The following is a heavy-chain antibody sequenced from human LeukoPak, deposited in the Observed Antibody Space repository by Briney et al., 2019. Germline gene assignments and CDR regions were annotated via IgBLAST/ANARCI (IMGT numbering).Heavy chain of an antibody. J-gene: IGHJ6*03. CDR3: ARPYSYGPHYYYYYYMDV. CDR2: IYYSGST. V-gene: IGHV4-39*07. Sequence: SETLSLTCTVSGGSISSSSYYWGWIRQPPGKGLEWIGSIYYSGSTYYNPSLKSRVAISVDTSKNQFSLKLSSVTAADTAVYYCARPYSYGPHYYYYYYMDVWGKGTTVTVSS. CDR1: GGSISSSSYY. D-gene: IGHD5-18*01.